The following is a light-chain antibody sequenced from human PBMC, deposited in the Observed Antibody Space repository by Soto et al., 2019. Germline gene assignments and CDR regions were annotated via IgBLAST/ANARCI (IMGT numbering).Light chain of an antibody. Sequence: IVLTQSPGTLSLSPGERVTLSCRASQSVTTRLAWYQHKPGQAPTLLIYGASTRATGIPARFSGSVSGTEFTLTISSLQSEDFAVYYGQQYNNWPPITFGQGTRLEIK. CDR1: QSVTTR. CDR2: GAS. J-gene: IGKJ5*01. V-gene: IGKV3-15*01. CDR3: QQYNNWPPIT.